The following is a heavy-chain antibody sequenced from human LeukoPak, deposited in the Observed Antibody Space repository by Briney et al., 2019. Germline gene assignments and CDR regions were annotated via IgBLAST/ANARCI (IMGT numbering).Heavy chain of an antibody. D-gene: IGHD2-8*02. CDR3: ARDQAPASTAAFDI. Sequence: GGSLRLSCVASGFTFSDYYMTWIRQAPGKGLEWVSYISSSGSTVFYADSVKGRFTISRDNAKNSLFLQMNSLRAEETAMYYCARDQAPASTAAFDIWGQGTMVTVSS. CDR2: ISSSGSTV. J-gene: IGHJ3*02. CDR1: GFTFSDYY. V-gene: IGHV3-11*01.